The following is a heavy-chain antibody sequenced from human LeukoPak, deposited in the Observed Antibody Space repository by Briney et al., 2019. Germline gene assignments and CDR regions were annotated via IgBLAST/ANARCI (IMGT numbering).Heavy chain of an antibody. Sequence: GGSLRLSCAASGFTVSDYYMSWIRQAPGKGLEWVSYVSSSSSYTNYADSVKGRFTISRDNAKNSLYLQMNSLRAEDTAVYYCARNQIRLGELSLTAFDIWGQGTMVTVSS. J-gene: IGHJ3*02. CDR2: VSSSSSYT. CDR3: ARNQIRLGELSLTAFDI. CDR1: GFTVSDYY. V-gene: IGHV3-11*03. D-gene: IGHD3-16*02.